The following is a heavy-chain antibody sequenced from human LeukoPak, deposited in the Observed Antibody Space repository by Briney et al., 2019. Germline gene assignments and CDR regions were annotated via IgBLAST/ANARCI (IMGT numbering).Heavy chain of an antibody. J-gene: IGHJ5*02. Sequence: APVKVSCKASGYTFTSYGISWVRQAPGQGLEWMGWISAYNGNTNYAQKLQGRVTMTTDTSTSTAYMELRSLRSDDTAVYYCARDYQIVVVVGQNWFDPWGQGTLVTVSS. CDR2: ISAYNGNT. V-gene: IGHV1-18*01. CDR1: GYTFTSYG. CDR3: ARDYQIVVVVGQNWFDP. D-gene: IGHD2-15*01.